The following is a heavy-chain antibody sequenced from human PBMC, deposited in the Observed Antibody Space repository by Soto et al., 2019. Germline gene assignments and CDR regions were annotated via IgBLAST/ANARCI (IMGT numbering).Heavy chain of an antibody. CDR2: IDPSDSYT. V-gene: IGHV5-10-1*01. Sequence: EVQLVQSGAEVKKPEESLRISCKGSGYSFTSYWISWVRQMPGKGLEWMGRIDPSDSYTNYSPSFQGHVTISADKSISTAYLQWSSLKASDTAMYYCARQVRGGSSGWHWYFDLWGRGTLVTVSS. CDR1: GYSFTSYW. J-gene: IGHJ2*01. CDR3: ARQVRGGSSGWHWYFDL. D-gene: IGHD6-19*01.